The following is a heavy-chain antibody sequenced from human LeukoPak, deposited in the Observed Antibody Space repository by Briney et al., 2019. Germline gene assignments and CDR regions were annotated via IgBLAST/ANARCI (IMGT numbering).Heavy chain of an antibody. V-gene: IGHV3-7*01. J-gene: IGHJ6*03. CDR1: GFTFSGYW. CDR2: IKQDGSEK. Sequence: PGGSLRLSCAASGFTFSGYWMSWVRQAPGKGLEWVANIKQDGSEKYYVDSVKGRFTISRDNAKNSLYLQMNRLRAEDTAVYYCARDRYCSSTRCYTGEYYHYYMDVWGKGTTVTVSS. D-gene: IGHD2-2*02. CDR3: ARDRYCSSTRCYTGEYYHYYMDV.